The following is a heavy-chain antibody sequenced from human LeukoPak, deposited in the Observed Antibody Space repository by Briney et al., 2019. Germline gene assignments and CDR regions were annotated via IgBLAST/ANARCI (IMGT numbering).Heavy chain of an antibody. CDR1: GFTFSSYA. Sequence: GGSLRLSRAASGFTFSSYAMSWVRQAPGKGLEWVSAISGSGGSTYYADSVKGRFTISRDNSKNTLYLQMNSLRAEDAAVYYCAKLTLTTVTTSQGDYWGQGTLVTVSS. CDR3: AKLTLTTVTTSQGDY. CDR2: ISGSGGST. D-gene: IGHD4-17*01. V-gene: IGHV3-23*01. J-gene: IGHJ4*02.